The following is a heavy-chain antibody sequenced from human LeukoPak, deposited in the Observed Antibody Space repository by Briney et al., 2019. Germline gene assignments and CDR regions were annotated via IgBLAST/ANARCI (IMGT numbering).Heavy chain of an antibody. Sequence: PGGSLRLSCAASGFTFSNYWMSWVRQAPGKGLEWVAVISYDGSNKYYADSVKGRFTISRDNSKNTLYLQMNSLRAEDTAVYYCARVSADDYDYVWGSYIDYWGQGTLVTVSS. CDR2: ISYDGSNK. J-gene: IGHJ4*02. CDR3: ARVSADDYDYVWGSYIDY. CDR1: GFTFSNYW. V-gene: IGHV3-30*01. D-gene: IGHD3-16*01.